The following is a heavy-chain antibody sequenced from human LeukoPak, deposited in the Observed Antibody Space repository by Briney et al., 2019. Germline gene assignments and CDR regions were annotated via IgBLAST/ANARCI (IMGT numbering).Heavy chain of an antibody. CDR2: INPNSGGT. J-gene: IGHJ5*02. CDR1: GYTFTGYY. CDR3: AREYGSGSYLWFDP. D-gene: IGHD3-10*01. Sequence: ASVKVSCKASGYTFTGYYMHWVRQAPGQGLEWMGWINPNSGGTNYAQKFQGRVTVTRDTSISTAYMELSRLRSDDTAVYYCAREYGSGSYLWFDPWGQGTLVTVSS. V-gene: IGHV1-2*02.